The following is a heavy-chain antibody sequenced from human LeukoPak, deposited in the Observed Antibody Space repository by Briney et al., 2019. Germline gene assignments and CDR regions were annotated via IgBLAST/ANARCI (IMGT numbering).Heavy chain of an antibody. CDR1: GFTFSDYY. CDR2: ISSSGSTI. V-gene: IGHV3-11*01. CDR3: ARVDVWGSYSFDY. J-gene: IGHJ4*02. D-gene: IGHD3-16*01. Sequence: GGSLRLSRAASGFTFSDYYMSWIRQAPGKGLEWVSYISSSGSTIYYADSVKGRFTISRDNAKNSLYLQMNSLRAEDTAVYYCARVDVWGSYSFDYWGQGTLVTVSS.